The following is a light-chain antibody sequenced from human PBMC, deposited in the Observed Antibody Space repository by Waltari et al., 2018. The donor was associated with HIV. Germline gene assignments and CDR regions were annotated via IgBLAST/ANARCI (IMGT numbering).Light chain of an antibody. CDR3: AAWDDSLDHV. CDR1: SSNIGSNT. CDR2: TDD. V-gene: IGLV1-44*01. Sequence: QSVLTQPPSVSGTPGQRVTISCSGGSSNIGSNTVTWYQHLPGAAPKVLIYTDDTRPSGVPDRFSGSKSDTSASLAISGLQSEDGAVYYCAAWDDSLDHVFGTGTKVSLL. J-gene: IGLJ1*01.